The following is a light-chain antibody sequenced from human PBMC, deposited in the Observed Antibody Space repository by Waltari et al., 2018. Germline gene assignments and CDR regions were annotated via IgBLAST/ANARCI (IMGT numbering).Light chain of an antibody. Sequence: QSALTQPASVSGSPGQSITISCTGTSSDVGYYNFVSWYQLHPGTAPKLMIYEVTNRPLGFSDRFSGSESGNTASLTISGLQAEDEADYYCSSYLGSRTDWVFGGGTKVTVL. J-gene: IGLJ3*02. V-gene: IGLV2-14*01. CDR1: SSDVGYYNF. CDR3: SSYLGSRTDWV. CDR2: EVT.